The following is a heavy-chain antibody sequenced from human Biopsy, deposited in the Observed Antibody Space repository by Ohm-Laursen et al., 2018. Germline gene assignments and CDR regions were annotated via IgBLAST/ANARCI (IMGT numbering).Heavy chain of an antibody. J-gene: IGHJ3*01. D-gene: IGHD3-3*01. CDR1: GGDINNYY. V-gene: IGHV4-4*07. Sequence: SETLSLTCNVSGGDINNYYWSWIRQPAGKGLEWIGRIYPGGTTNYNPSLRGRVAMSVDTSKNQFSLQLTSVTAADTAMFFCARLFRLDDYWNDDPPDGFDVWGQGTMVTVSS. CDR3: ARLFRLDDYWNDDPPDGFDV. CDR2: IYPGGTT.